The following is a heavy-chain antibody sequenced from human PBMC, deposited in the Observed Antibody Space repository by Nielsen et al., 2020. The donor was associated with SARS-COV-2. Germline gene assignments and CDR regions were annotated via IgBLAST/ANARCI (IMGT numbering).Heavy chain of an antibody. V-gene: IGHV1-18*01. D-gene: IGHD3-22*01. J-gene: IGHJ2*01. Sequence: ASVKVSCKASGYTFSTYGITWVRQAPGQGLEWMGWIRVHSGDANYAQNLQGRVTMTTDTSTNTAYMELRSLTSDDTAVYYCARVYYDSSGYPGYFDLWGRGTLVTVSS. CDR1: GYTFSTYG. CDR2: IRVHSGDA. CDR3: ARVYYDSSGYPGYFDL.